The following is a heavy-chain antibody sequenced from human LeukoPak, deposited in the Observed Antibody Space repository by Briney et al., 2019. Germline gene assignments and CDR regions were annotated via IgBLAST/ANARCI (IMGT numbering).Heavy chain of an antibody. CDR2: INPSGGST. CDR3: ARDYGSGPPGDAFDI. CDR1: GYTFTSYY. D-gene: IGHD2-15*01. Sequence: ASVKVSCKASGYTFTSYYMHWVRQAPGQGLEWMGIINPSGGSTSYAQKFQGRATMTRDMSTSTVYMELSSLRSEDTAVYYCARDYGSGPPGDAFDIWGQGTMVTVSS. J-gene: IGHJ3*02. V-gene: IGHV1-46*01.